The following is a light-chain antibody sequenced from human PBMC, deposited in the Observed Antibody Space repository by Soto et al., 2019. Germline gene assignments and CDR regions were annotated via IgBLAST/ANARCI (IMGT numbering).Light chain of an antibody. CDR3: QKYNYWPLA. CDR2: GES. CDR1: QSVSSP. Sequence: IVMTQSPAHLSVSPGERATLSCRARQSVSSPLAWYQQKHGQAPRLLIYGESTRTTGVPPRLSGSGSGTEFTLTSSSRQSEDLAIYYCQKYNYWPLAFGQGTRV. J-gene: IGKJ1*01. V-gene: IGKV3-15*01.